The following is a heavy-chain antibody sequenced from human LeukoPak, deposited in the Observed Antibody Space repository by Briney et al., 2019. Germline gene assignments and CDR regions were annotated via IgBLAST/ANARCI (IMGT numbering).Heavy chain of an antibody. D-gene: IGHD6-6*01. CDR2: ISAYNGNT. CDR1: GYSFTTYG. V-gene: IGHV1-18*01. Sequence: APVKVSCKASGYSFTTYGVNWVRQAPGQGLEWMGWISAYNGNTKYAQKFQGRVTMTTDTSTSTAYMELRSLRSDDTAVYYCARDSVAVRPGWFDPWGQGTLVTVSS. J-gene: IGHJ5*02. CDR3: ARDSVAVRPGWFDP.